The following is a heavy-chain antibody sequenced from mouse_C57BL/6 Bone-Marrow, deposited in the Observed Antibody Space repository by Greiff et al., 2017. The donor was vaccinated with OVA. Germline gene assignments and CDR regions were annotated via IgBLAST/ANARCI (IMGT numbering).Heavy chain of an antibody. CDR2: IHPSDSDT. CDR1: GYTFTSYW. D-gene: IGHD2-3*01. J-gene: IGHJ3*01. V-gene: IGHV1-74*01. Sequence: QVQLQQPGAELVKPGASVKVSCKASGYTFTSYWMHWVKQRPGQGLEWIGRIHPSDSDTNYNQKFKGKATLTVDKSSSTAYMQLSSLTSGDSAVYYCAIWGYYVLWFAYWGQGTLVTVSA. CDR3: AIWGYYVLWFAY.